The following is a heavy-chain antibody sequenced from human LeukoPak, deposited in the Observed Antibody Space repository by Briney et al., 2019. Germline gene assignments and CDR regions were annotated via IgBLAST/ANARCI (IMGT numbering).Heavy chain of an antibody. CDR1: GGSMYSNY. V-gene: IGHV4-4*07. Sequence: SETLSLTCSVSGGSMYSNYWSWIRQTAGKGLEWIGRFYVGVGPNYNPSFKSRVTMSVDTSKNQSVLKLSAVTAADTAVYYCARMRPYDSTGYSPGHYMDVWGKGTTVTVYS. CDR2: FYVGVGP. D-gene: IGHD3-22*01. CDR3: ARMRPYDSTGYSPGHYMDV. J-gene: IGHJ6*03.